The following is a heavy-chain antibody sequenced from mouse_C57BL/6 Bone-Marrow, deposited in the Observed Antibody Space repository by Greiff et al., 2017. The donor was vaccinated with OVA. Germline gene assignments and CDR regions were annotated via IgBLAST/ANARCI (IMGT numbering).Heavy chain of an antibody. CDR3: ARYDYDYFDY. D-gene: IGHD2-4*01. J-gene: IGHJ2*01. V-gene: IGHV1-52*01. CDR2: IDPSDSET. Sequence: VHLQQPGAELVRPGSSVKLSCKASGYTFTSYWMHWVKQRPIQGLEWIGNIDPSDSETHYNQKFKDKATLTVDKSSSTAYMQLSSLTSEDSAVYYCARYDYDYFDYWGQGTTLTVSS. CDR1: GYTFTSYW.